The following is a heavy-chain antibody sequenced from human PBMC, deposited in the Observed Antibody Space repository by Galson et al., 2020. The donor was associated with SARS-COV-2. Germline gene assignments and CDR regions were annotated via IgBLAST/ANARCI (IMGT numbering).Heavy chain of an antibody. J-gene: IGHJ6*02. CDR1: GFTFSSYA. Sequence: PGGSLRLSCAASGFTFSSYAMSWVRQAPGKGLEWVSAISGSGGSTYYADSVKGRFTISRDNSKNTLYLQMNSLRAEDTAVYYCAKTTFGVVILPRGMDVWGQGTTVTVSS. CDR3: AKTTFGVVILPRGMDV. D-gene: IGHD3-3*01. V-gene: IGHV3-23*01. CDR2: ISGSGGST.